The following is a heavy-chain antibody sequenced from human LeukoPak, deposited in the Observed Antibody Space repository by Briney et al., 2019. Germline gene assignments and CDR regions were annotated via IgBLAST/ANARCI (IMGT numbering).Heavy chain of an antibody. Sequence: GGSLRLSCAASGFTFSSYGMHWVRQAPGKGLEWGAFIRYDGSNKYYADSVKGRFTISRDNSKNTLDLQMNSLRAEDTAVYYCAKNPQYCSGGSCYPGFWGQGTLVTVSS. CDR3: AKNPQYCSGGSCYPGF. V-gene: IGHV3-30*02. CDR2: IRYDGSNK. J-gene: IGHJ4*02. D-gene: IGHD2-15*01. CDR1: GFTFSSYG.